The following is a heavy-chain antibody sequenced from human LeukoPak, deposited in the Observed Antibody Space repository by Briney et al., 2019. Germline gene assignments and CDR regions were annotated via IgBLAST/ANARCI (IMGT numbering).Heavy chain of an antibody. J-gene: IGHJ1*01. V-gene: IGHV3-48*02. CDR3: ARGSGSGDWGVINGKAYFHY. CDR1: GFTFSSYN. Sequence: GGSLRLSCAASGFTFSSYNMNWVRQAPGKGLEWVSYISSSGSTIYYPDSVKGRFTISRDNAKNSLFLQMNSLRDEDTAVYYCARGSGSGDWGVINGKAYFHYWGQGTLVTVSS. CDR2: ISSSGSTI. D-gene: IGHD3-10*01.